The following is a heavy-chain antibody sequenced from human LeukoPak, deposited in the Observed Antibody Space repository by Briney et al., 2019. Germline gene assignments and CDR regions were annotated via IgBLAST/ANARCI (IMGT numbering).Heavy chain of an antibody. CDR2: IYYSGST. J-gene: IGHJ3*02. V-gene: IGHV4-59*01. CDR1: GGPISSYY. Sequence: SETLSLTCAVYGGPISSYYWSWIRQPPGKGLEWIGYIYYSGSTNYNPSLKSRVTISVDTSKNQFSLKLSSVTAADTAVYYCARGRIVGATDPAFDIWGQGTMVTVSS. D-gene: IGHD1-26*01. CDR3: ARGRIVGATDPAFDI.